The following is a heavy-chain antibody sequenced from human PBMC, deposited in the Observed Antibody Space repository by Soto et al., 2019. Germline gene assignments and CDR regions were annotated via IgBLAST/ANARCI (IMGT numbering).Heavy chain of an antibody. V-gene: IGHV3-7*01. CDR1: GFTFSSYW. J-gene: IGHJ3*02. D-gene: IGHD3-10*01. CDR3: AREPHDYYGSGDAFDI. CDR2: IKQDGSEK. Sequence: EVQLVESGGGLVQPGGSLRLSCAASGFTFSSYWMSWVRQAPGKGLEWVANIKQDGSEKYYVDSVKGRFTISRDNAKNSLYLQMNSLRAEDTAVYYCAREPHDYYGSGDAFDIWGQGTMVTVSS.